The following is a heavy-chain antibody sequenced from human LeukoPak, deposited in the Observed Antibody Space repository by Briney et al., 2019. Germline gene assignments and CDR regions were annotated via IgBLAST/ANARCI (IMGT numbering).Heavy chain of an antibody. CDR3: ARNDYGGHDAFDI. D-gene: IGHD4-17*01. V-gene: IGHV1-8*01. CDR1: GYTFTSYD. Sequence: ASVKVSCKASGYTFTSYDINWVRQATGQGLEWMGWMNPNSGNTGFAQKFQGRVTMTRTTSISTAYMELSSLRSEDTAVYYCARNDYGGHDAFDIWGQGTMVTVSS. CDR2: MNPNSGNT. J-gene: IGHJ3*02.